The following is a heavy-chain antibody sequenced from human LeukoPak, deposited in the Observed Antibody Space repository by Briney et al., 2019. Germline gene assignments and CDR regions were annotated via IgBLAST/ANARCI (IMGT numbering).Heavy chain of an antibody. CDR2: IYYRGST. V-gene: IGHV4-59*01. CDR1: GGSISSYF. J-gene: IGHJ4*02. CDR3: ARDWGSSGGLGVGY. D-gene: IGHD6-19*01. Sequence: PSETLSLTCTVSGGSISSYFWSWIWQPPGKGLEWIGYIYYRGSTNYNPSLKSRVAISVDTSKNHFSLNLSSVTAADTAVYYCARDWGSSGGLGVGYWGQGALITVS.